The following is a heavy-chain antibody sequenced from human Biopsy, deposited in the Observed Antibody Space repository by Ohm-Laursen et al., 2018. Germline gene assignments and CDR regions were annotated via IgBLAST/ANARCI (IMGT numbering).Heavy chain of an antibody. CDR1: GESFNGYY. D-gene: IGHD3-22*01. V-gene: IGHV4-34*01. J-gene: IGHJ6*02. Sequence: QTLSLTCALYGESFNGYYWSWIRQTPGKGLEWIGEINHSGRTNYNPSLKSRVTISVDTSKNQFSLKVRSVTAADTAVYYCVRGVDYYDPYHYYALDVWGQGTTVTVSS. CDR3: VRGVDYYDPYHYYALDV. CDR2: INHSGRT.